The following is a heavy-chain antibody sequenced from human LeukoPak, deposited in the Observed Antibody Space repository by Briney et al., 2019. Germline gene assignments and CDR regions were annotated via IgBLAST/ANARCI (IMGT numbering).Heavy chain of an antibody. V-gene: IGHV4-30-4*01. CDR1: GGSICSGDYY. CDR2: IYYSGST. J-gene: IGHJ4*02. Sequence: SQTLSLTCTVSGGSICSGDYYWSWIRQPPGKGLEWIGYIYYSGSTYYNPSLKSRVTISVDTSKNQFSLKLSSVTAADTAVYYCAREGYGGNNFDYWGQGTLVTVSS. D-gene: IGHD4-17*01. CDR3: AREGYGGNNFDY.